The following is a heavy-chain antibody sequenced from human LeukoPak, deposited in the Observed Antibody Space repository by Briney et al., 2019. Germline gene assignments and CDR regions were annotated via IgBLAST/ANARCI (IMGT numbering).Heavy chain of an antibody. Sequence: GGSLRLSCAASGFNVSNNYMTWVRQAPGKGLEWVAHINPDGRDTYYVDSVKGRFTISRDNAQNSMYLQMNSLRVEDTAVYYCTSWGDTTAEYFQRWGQGTLVTVSS. D-gene: IGHD2-21*02. CDR3: TSWGDTTAEYFQR. J-gene: IGHJ1*01. V-gene: IGHV3-7*01. CDR1: GFNVSNNY. CDR2: INPDGRDT.